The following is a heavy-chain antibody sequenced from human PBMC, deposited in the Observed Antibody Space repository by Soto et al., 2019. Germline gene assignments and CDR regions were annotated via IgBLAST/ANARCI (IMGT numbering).Heavy chain of an antibody. CDR1: GGSISSYY. V-gene: IGHV4-59*08. Sequence: SETLSLTCTVSGGSISSYYWSWIRQPPGKGLEWIGYIYYSGSTNYNPSLKSRVTISVDTSKNQFSLKLSSVTAADTAVYYCARHVSPAHSGYDGSPHFDYWGQGTLVTVSS. CDR2: IYYSGST. D-gene: IGHD5-12*01. J-gene: IGHJ4*02. CDR3: ARHVSPAHSGYDGSPHFDY.